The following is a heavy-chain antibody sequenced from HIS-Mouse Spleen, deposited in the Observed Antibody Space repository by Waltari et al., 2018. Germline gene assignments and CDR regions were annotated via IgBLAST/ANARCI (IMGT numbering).Heavy chain of an antibody. CDR2: IYYSGST. J-gene: IGHJ2*01. D-gene: IGHD6-13*01. V-gene: IGHV4-39*07. CDR3: AREIPYSSSWYDWYFDL. CDR1: GGSLGSSSYS. Sequence: QLQLQESGPGLVKPSETLSLPCPVPGGSLGSSSYSWGWIRQPPGKGLEWIGSIYYSGSTYYNPSLKSRVTISVDTSKNQFSLKLSSVTAADTAVYYCAREIPYSSSWYDWYFDLWGRGTLVTGSS.